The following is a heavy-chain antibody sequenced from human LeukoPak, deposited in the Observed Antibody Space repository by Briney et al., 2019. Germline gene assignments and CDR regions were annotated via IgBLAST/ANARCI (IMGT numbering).Heavy chain of an antibody. D-gene: IGHD3-22*01. CDR1: GFTFSSYA. CDR2: IRYDGSNK. Sequence: GGSLRLSCAASGFTFSSYAMHWVRQAPGKGLEWVAFIRYDGSNKYYADSVKGRFTISRDNSKNTLYLQMNSLRAEDTAVYYCAKDRAYSGYYFDYWGQGTLVTVSS. J-gene: IGHJ4*02. V-gene: IGHV3-30*02. CDR3: AKDRAYSGYYFDY.